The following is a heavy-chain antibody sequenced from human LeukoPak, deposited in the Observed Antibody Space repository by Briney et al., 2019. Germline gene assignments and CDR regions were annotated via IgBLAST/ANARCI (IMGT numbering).Heavy chain of an antibody. CDR3: ARDRSRIAAAGTAIDY. Sequence: SETLSLTCAVSGGSISSSNWWSWVRQPPGKGLEWIGEIYHSGSTNYNPSLKSRVTISVDKSKNQFSLKLSSVTAADTAVYYCARDRSRIAAAGTAIDYWGQGTLVTVSS. CDR1: GGSISSSNW. D-gene: IGHD6-13*01. CDR2: IYHSGST. V-gene: IGHV4-4*02. J-gene: IGHJ4*02.